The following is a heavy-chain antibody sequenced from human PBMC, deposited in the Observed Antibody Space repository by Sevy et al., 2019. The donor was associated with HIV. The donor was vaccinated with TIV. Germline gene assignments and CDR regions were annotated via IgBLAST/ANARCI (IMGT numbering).Heavy chain of an antibody. CDR3: ARRPQWPGPSFDS. D-gene: IGHD6-19*01. CDR2: VYNGGTT. V-gene: IGHV4-39*01. Sequence: SETLSLTCTVSGASMRSSHYWGWIRQPPGKGLEWIASVYNGGTTYYNPSLKTRVTISVDTSKKQFSLRLASVTAADTAVYYCARRPQWPGPSFDSWGQGTLVTVSS. CDR1: GASMRSSHY. J-gene: IGHJ4*02.